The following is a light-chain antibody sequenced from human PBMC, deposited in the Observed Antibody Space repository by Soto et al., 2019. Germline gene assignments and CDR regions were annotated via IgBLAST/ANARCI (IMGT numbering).Light chain of an antibody. J-gene: IGKJ2*01. CDR1: QSINIY. Sequence: IQMTQSPSSLSASVGDSVTVTCRASQSINIYLNWYQQKPGKAPTLLIYGASSLQGGVPSRFTGGGSRTDFTLTISSLQPEAFATCYCQQSYRSPYTFGQGTKLEIK. CDR3: QQSYRSPYT. CDR2: GAS. V-gene: IGKV1-39*01.